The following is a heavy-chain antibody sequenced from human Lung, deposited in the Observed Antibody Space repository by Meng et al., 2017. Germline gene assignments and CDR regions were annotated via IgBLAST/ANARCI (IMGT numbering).Heavy chain of an antibody. CDR1: GYTFTTYT. CDR2: ISTNTGNP. Sequence: QVQLVQSGSELKKPGASVKVSCKASGYTFTTYTINWVLQAHGRGLEWMGWISTNTGNPTDVQGFTGRFVFSLDTSVSTAYLQISSLEAADTAVYYCARGGDFDPWGQGTLVTVSS. V-gene: IGHV7-4-1*02. D-gene: IGHD2/OR15-2a*01. J-gene: IGHJ5*02. CDR3: ARGGDFDP.